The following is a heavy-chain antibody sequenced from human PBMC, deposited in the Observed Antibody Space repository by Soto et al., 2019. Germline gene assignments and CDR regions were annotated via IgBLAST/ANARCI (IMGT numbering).Heavy chain of an antibody. CDR1: GGTFSSYT. CDR2: IIPILGIA. V-gene: IGHV1-69*02. CDR3: ARAITMVRGGFDY. D-gene: IGHD3-10*01. Sequence: EASVKVSFKASGGTFSSYTISWVRQAPGQGLEWMGRIIPILGIANYAQKFQGRVTITADKSTSTAYMELSSLRSEDTAVYYCARAITMVRGGFDYWGQGTLVTVSS. J-gene: IGHJ4*02.